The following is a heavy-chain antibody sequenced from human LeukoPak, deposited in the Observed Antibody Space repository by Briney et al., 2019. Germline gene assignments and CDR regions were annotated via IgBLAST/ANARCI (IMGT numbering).Heavy chain of an antibody. CDR2: INHSGST. CDR3: ARHPRGRYCSSTSCYPPQYWFDP. Sequence: SETLSLTCAVYGGSFSGYYWSWIRQPPGKGLEWIGEINHSGSTNYNPSLKSRVTISVDTSRNQFSLKLSSVTAADTAVYYCARHPRGRYCSSTSCYPPQYWFDPWGQGTLVTVSS. D-gene: IGHD2-2*01. J-gene: IGHJ5*02. CDR1: GGSFSGYY. V-gene: IGHV4-34*01.